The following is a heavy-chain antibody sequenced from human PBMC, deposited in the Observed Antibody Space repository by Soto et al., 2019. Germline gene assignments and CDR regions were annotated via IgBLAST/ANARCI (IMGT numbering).Heavy chain of an antibody. D-gene: IGHD3-10*01. Sequence: QVQLQESGPGLVKPSQTLSLTCTVSGASISRGNYYWTWIRQPPGKGLEWLGYTYYGGSTSYNPSLQSRVAISVDTSKNQFSLRLHSLTAADTAVYFCARDVGPAYYGSGRRFVNWGQGALVTVS. CDR2: TYYGGST. CDR1: GASISRGNYY. V-gene: IGHV4-30-4*01. J-gene: IGHJ4*02. CDR3: ARDVGPAYYGSGRRFVN.